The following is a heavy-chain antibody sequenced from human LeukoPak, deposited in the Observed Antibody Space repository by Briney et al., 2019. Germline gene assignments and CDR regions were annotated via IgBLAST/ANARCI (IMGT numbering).Heavy chain of an antibody. J-gene: IGHJ4*02. CDR2: IYYSEST. CDR1: GGSISSYD. CDR3: ARHGGRDFWSGRIDY. Sequence: SQTLSLTCTVSGGSISSYDWSWIRHPPEKGLEWIGYIYYSESTSYNSSLKRRVTLSVDTSKIQSSLELSSVTAADTAVYYCARHGGRDFWSGRIDYWGQGTLVTVSS. V-gene: IGHV4-59*08. D-gene: IGHD3-3*01.